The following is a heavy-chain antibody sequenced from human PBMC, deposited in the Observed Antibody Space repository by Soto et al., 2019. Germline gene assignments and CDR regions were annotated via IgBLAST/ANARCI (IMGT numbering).Heavy chain of an antibody. CDR2: IDYSGST. CDR1: GGSISSGDYY. D-gene: IGHD6-6*01. Sequence: QVQLQESGPGLVKPSQTLSLTCTVSGGSISSGDYYWSWIRQPPGKGLEWIGYIDYSGSTYYNPSPKGRVTLAVDTSTTRFSLTLSSVTAADTAVYYCARERPDGARLAPWGQGTLVTVSS. V-gene: IGHV4-30-4*01. J-gene: IGHJ5*02. CDR3: ARERPDGARLAP.